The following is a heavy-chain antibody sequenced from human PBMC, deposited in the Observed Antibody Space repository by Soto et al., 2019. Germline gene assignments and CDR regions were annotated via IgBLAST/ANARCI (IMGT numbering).Heavy chain of an antibody. CDR3: TTGDLQFLGNLGPYGMDV. Sequence: PGGSLRLSCAASGFTFSNAWMNWVRQAPGKGLEWVGRIKSKADGGTTDYAAPVKGRSTISRDDSKNTLYLQMNSLKTEDTAVYYCTTGDLQFLGNLGPYGMDVWGQGTTVTVSS. V-gene: IGHV3-15*07. D-gene: IGHD1-1*01. CDR2: IKSKADGGTT. CDR1: GFTFSNAW. J-gene: IGHJ6*02.